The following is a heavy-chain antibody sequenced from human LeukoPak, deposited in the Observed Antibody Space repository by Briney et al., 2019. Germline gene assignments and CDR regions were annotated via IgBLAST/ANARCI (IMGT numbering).Heavy chain of an antibody. D-gene: IGHD3-3*01. Sequence: GGSLRLSCAASGFTITGHTMTWVRQAPGKGLEWVSIIGGRDDRTYYADPVKGRFTISRDNSKNILYLQINSLRAEDTAVYYCTKDPTPLYDFWSGYKWGPGTLVTVSS. CDR1: GFTITGHT. CDR3: TKDPTPLYDFWSGYK. V-gene: IGHV3-23*01. CDR2: IGGRDDRT. J-gene: IGHJ4*02.